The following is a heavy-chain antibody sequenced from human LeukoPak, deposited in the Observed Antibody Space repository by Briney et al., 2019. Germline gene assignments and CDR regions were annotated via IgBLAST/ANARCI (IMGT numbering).Heavy chain of an antibody. CDR2: IKQDGSEK. D-gene: IGHD3-22*01. CDR1: GFTFSSYW. V-gene: IGHV3-7*01. CDR3: ARTADSSGYYYDFDY. Sequence: GGSLRLSCAASGFTFSSYWMSWVRQAPGKGLEWVANIKQDGSEKYYVDSVKGRFTISRDNAKNSLYLQMNSLRAEDTAVYYCARTADSSGYYYDFDYWGQGTLVTVSS. J-gene: IGHJ4*02.